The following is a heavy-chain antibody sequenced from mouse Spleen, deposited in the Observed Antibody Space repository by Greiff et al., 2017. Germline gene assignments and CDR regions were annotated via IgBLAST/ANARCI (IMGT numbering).Heavy chain of an antibody. V-gene: IGHV1-47*01. CDR3: ARTYDGYYEGFAY. CDR2: FHPYNDDT. J-gene: IGHJ3*01. Sequence: VKLMESGAELVKPGASVKMSCKASGYTFTTYPIEWMKQNHGKSLEWIGNFHPYNDDTKYNEKFKGKATLTVEKSSSTVYLELSRLTSDDSAVYYCARTYDGYYEGFAYWGQGTLVTVSA. CDR1: GYTFTTYP. D-gene: IGHD2-3*01.